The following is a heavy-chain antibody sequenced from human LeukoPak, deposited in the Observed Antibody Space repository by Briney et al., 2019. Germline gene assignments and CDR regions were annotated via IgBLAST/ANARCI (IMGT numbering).Heavy chain of an antibody. D-gene: IGHD2-15*01. CDR1: GYTFTSYG. CDR2: ISAYNGNT. V-gene: IGHV1-18*01. J-gene: IGHJ5*02. CDR3: ARVYGDLLGYCSGGSCYDYPNWFDP. Sequence: ASVTVSCKASGYTFTSYGISWVRQAPGQGLEWMGWISAYNGNTNYAQKLQGRVTMTTDTSTSTAYMELRSLRSDDTAVYYCARVYGDLLGYCSGGSCYDYPNWFDPWGQGTLVTVSS.